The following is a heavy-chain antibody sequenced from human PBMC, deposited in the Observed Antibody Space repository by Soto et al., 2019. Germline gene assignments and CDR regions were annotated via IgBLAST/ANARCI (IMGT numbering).Heavy chain of an antibody. V-gene: IGHV1-69*06. CDR1: GGTFSSYA. CDR3: ANYDFWSGYMLEIPFYYYYGMDV. J-gene: IGHJ6*02. Sequence: QVQLVQSGAEVKKPGSSVKVSCKASGGTFSSYAISWVRQAPGQGLEWMGGIIPIFGTANYAQKFQGRVTITANKSTSTAYMELSSLISEDTAVYYCANYDFWSGYMLEIPFYYYYGMDVWGQGTTVTVSS. D-gene: IGHD3-3*01. CDR2: IIPIFGTA.